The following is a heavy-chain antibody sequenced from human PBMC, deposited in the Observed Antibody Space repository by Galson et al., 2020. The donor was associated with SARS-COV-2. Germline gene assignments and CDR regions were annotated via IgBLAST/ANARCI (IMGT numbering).Heavy chain of an antibody. CDR3: AGTPDLMVWGVYGMDV. J-gene: IGHJ6*02. Sequence: GGSLRLSCAASGFTFSDYYMSWIRQAPGKGLEWVSYISSSSSYTNYADSVKGRFTISRDNAKKPLYLQMNSLRAEDTAVYYCAGTPDLMVWGVYGMDVWGQGTTVTVSS. D-gene: IGHD3-10*01. CDR2: ISSSSSYT. CDR1: GFTFSDYY. V-gene: IGHV3-11*06.